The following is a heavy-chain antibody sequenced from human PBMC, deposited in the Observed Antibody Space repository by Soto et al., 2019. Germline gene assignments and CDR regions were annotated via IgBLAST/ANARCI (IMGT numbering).Heavy chain of an antibody. CDR3: AKVVPAAIYYYYGMDV. Sequence: PGGSLRLSCAASGFTFSSYAMSWVRQAPGKGLEWVSAISGSGGSTYYADSVKGRFTISRDNSKNTLYLQMNSLRAEDTAVYYCAKVVPAAIYYYYGMDVWGQGTTVTVSS. D-gene: IGHD2-2*02. CDR2: ISGSGGST. CDR1: GFTFSSYA. J-gene: IGHJ6*02. V-gene: IGHV3-23*01.